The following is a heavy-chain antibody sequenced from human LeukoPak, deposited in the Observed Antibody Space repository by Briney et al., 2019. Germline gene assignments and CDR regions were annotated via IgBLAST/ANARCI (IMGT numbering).Heavy chain of an antibody. V-gene: IGHV1-69*04. Sequence: ASAKVSCKASGGTFSSYAISWVRQAPGQGLEWMGRIIPILGIANYAQKFQGRVTITADKSTSTAYMELSSLRSEDTAVYYCASPLYSYEGSQSYYYGMDVWGQGTTVTVSS. CDR1: GGTFSSYA. J-gene: IGHJ6*02. CDR3: ASPLYSYEGSQSYYYGMDV. CDR2: IIPILGIA. D-gene: IGHD5-18*01.